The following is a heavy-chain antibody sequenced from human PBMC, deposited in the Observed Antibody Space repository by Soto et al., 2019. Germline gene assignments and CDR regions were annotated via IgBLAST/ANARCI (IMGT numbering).Heavy chain of an antibody. J-gene: IGHJ5*02. D-gene: IGHD3-10*01. CDR3: ARGFVWFGELSEPFDP. Sequence: QVQLQQWGAGLLKPSETLSLTCAVYGGSFSGYYWSWIRQPPGKGLEWIGEINHSGSTNYNPSLKSRVTISVDTSKNQFSLKLGSVTAADTAVYYCARGFVWFGELSEPFDPWGQGTLVTVSS. CDR1: GGSFSGYY. V-gene: IGHV4-34*01. CDR2: INHSGST.